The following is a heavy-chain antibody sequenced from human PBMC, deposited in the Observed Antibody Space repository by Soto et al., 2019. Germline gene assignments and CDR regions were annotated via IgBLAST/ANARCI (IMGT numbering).Heavy chain of an antibody. J-gene: IGHJ2*01. D-gene: IGHD4-17*01. CDR2: ISAYNGNT. CDR3: ARDHDYGDHTGYFDL. Sequence: QVQLVQSGAEVKKPGASVKVSCKASGYTFTSYGISWVRQAPGQGLEWMGWISAYNGNTNYAQKLQGRVTMTTDTSTSTDYMELMSLRSDDTAVYYCARDHDYGDHTGYFDLWGRGTLVTVSS. V-gene: IGHV1-18*01. CDR1: GYTFTSYG.